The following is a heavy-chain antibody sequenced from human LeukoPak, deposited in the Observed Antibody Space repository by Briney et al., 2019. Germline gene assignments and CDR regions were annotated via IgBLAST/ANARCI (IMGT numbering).Heavy chain of an antibody. Sequence: SETLSLTCAVSGGSISSSNWWSWVRQPPGKGLQWIGEIYHSGSTNYNPSLKSRVTISVDKSKNQFSLILSSVTAADTAVYYCAREDGYSQADYWGQGTLVTVSS. CDR2: IYHSGST. V-gene: IGHV4-4*02. CDR3: AREDGYSQADY. J-gene: IGHJ4*02. CDR1: GGSISSSNW. D-gene: IGHD5-24*01.